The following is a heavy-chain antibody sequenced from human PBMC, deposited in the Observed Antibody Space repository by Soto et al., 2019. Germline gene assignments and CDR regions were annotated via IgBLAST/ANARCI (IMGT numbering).Heavy chain of an antibody. Sequence: QVQLQESGPGLLKPSETLSLTCAVSGGSISSYYCMWIRQPPGKGLESIGYLYYGRSANYNPSLKSRVTLSVDTSTNQCSLTLSSMTAADTAVYYCALRSMAVVPEYWGQGTLVTVSS. V-gene: IGHV4-59*01. CDR3: ALRSMAVVPEY. CDR2: LYYGRSA. CDR1: GGSISSYY. J-gene: IGHJ4*02. D-gene: IGHD3-22*01.